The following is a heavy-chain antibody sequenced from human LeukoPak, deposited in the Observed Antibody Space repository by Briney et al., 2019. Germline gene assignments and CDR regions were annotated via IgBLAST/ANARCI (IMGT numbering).Heavy chain of an antibody. D-gene: IGHD3-10*01. CDR3: ARGLTYYYGSGSNNWFDP. CDR1: GGSISSSNW. V-gene: IGHV4-4*02. Sequence: SETLSLTCAVSGGSISSSNWWSWVRQPPGKGLEWIGEIYHSGSTNYNPSLKSRVTISLDTSKNQFSLKLSSVTAADTAVYYCARGLTYYYGSGSNNWFDPWGQGTLVTVSS. CDR2: IYHSGST. J-gene: IGHJ5*02.